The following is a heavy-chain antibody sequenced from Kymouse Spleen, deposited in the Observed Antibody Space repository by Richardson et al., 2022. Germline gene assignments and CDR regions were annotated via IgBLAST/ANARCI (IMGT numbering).Heavy chain of an antibody. CDR1: GFTFDDYA. CDR3: AKDILWFGESPWFYYYGMDV. CDR2: ISWNSGSI. V-gene: IGHV3-9*01. D-gene: IGHD3-10*01. Sequence: EVQLVESGGGLVQPGRSLRLSCAASGFTFDDYAMHWVRQAPGKGLEWVSGISWNSGSIGYADSVKGRFTISRDNAKNSLYLQMNSLRAEDTALYYCAKDILWFGESPWFYYYGMDVWGQGTTVTVSS. J-gene: IGHJ6*02.